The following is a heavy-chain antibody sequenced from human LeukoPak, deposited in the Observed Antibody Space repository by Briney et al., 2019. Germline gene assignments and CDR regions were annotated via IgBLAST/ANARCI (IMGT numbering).Heavy chain of an antibody. CDR2: ISGYNGNT. V-gene: IGHV1-18*01. D-gene: IGHD1-14*01. CDR1: GYTFTSYG. Sequence: ASVKVSCKASGYTFTSYGLSWVRQAPGQGLEGMGWISGYNGNTNYAQNFQGKVTMTTDTSTTTAYMELRSLRSDDTAVYYCARQDHREGSAWDYWGQGTRVIVSS. J-gene: IGHJ4*02. CDR3: ARQDHREGSAWDY.